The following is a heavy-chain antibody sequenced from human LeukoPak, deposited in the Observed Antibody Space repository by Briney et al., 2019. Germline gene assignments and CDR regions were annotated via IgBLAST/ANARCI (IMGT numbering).Heavy chain of an antibody. D-gene: IGHD2-2*01. CDR1: GFTFGYHA. CDR2: IRSQAYSGTT. V-gene: IGHV3-49*04. Sequence: PGGSLRLSCTASGFTFGYHAINWVRQAPGRGLEWVGFIRSQAYSGTTEYATSVKDRFTISRDDSKSIAYLQMNSLKTEDTAVYYCTRDIVSISQPYYFDYWGQGTLSPSPQ. CDR3: TRDIVSISQPYYFDY. J-gene: IGHJ4*02.